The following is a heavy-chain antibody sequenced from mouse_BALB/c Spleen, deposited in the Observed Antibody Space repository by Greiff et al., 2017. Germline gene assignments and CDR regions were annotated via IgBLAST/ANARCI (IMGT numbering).Heavy chain of an antibody. CDR1: GYAFSSSW. V-gene: IGHV1-82*01. CDR2: IYPGDGDT. Sequence: QVQLQQSGPELVKPGASVKISCKASGYAFSSSWMNWVKQRPGQGLEWIGRIYPGDGDTNYNGKFKGKATLTADKSSSTAYMQLSSLTSVDSAVYFCARITAATPTAMDYWGQGTSVTVSS. CDR3: ARITAATPTAMDY. J-gene: IGHJ4*01. D-gene: IGHD1-2*01.